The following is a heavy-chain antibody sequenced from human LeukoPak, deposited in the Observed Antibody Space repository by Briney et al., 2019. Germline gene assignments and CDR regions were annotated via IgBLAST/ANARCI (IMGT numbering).Heavy chain of an antibody. CDR2: MNPNNGNT. D-gene: IGHD5/OR15-5a*01. J-gene: IGHJ6*02. Sequence: ASVKVSCKTSGYSFTSYDINWVRQAPGQGLEWMGWMNPNNGNTGYAQRFQGRVTLTRDTSISEAYMELNSLTIDDTAVYFCTRGGDFYDLMSYAMDVWGQGTTVTVSS. CDR3: TRGGDFYDLMSYAMDV. V-gene: IGHV1-8*01. CDR1: GYSFTSYD.